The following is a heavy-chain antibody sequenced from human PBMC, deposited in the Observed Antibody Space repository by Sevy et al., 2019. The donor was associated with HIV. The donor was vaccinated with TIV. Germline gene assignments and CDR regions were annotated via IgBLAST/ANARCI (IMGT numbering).Heavy chain of an antibody. D-gene: IGHD3-10*01. Sequence: ASVKVSCKASGYTFTSYGISWVRQAPGQGLEWMGWISAYNGNTNYAQKLQGRVTMTTDTSTSTAYMELRSLRSDDTAVYYCARSGLSALRSEYYFDYWGQGTLVTVSS. CDR2: ISAYNGNT. J-gene: IGHJ4*02. V-gene: IGHV1-18*01. CDR3: ARSGLSALRSEYYFDY. CDR1: GYTFTSYG.